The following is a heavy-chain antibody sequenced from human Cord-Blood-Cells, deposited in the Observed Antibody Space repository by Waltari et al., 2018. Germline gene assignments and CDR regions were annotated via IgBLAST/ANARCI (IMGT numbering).Heavy chain of an antibody. Sequence: QVQLVQSGGGVVQPGRSLRLSCAASGFTFSSYGIHWVRPAPGKGLEWVAVISYDGSNKYYADSVKGRFTISRDNSKNTLYLQMNSLRAEDTAVYYCAKVPYYDSSGDAFDIWGQGTMVTVSS. V-gene: IGHV3-30*18. CDR2: ISYDGSNK. CDR1: GFTFSSYG. J-gene: IGHJ3*02. CDR3: AKVPYYDSSGDAFDI. D-gene: IGHD3-22*01.